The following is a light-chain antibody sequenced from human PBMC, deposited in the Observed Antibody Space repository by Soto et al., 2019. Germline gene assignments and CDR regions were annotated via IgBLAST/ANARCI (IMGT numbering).Light chain of an antibody. CDR1: SSDVGSYNY. CDR2: DVN. Sequence: QSALTQPRSVSGSPGQSVTISCTRASSDVGSYNYISWYQQHPGKAPKIIMYDSDVNQRPSGVPDRFSGSKSGNTASLTISGLQAEDEADYYCCSYADTYVVFGGGTKVTVL. V-gene: IGLV2-11*01. J-gene: IGLJ2*01. CDR3: CSYADTYVV.